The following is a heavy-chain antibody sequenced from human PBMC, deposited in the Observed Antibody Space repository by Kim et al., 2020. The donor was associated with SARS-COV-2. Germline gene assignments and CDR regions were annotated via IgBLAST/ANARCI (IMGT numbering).Heavy chain of an antibody. CDR1: GFTFSSYG. CDR2: ISYDGSNK. D-gene: IGHD6-13*01. CDR3: AKDYSSSWYHCLDY. V-gene: IGHV3-30*18. J-gene: IGHJ4*02. Sequence: GGSLRLSCAASGFTFSSYGMHWVRQAPGKGLEWVAVISYDGSNKYYADSVKGRFTISRDNSKNTLYLQMNSLRAEDTAVYYCAKDYSSSWYHCLDYWGQG.